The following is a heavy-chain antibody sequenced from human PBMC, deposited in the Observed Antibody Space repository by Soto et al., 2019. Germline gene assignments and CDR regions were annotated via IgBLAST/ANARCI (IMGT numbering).Heavy chain of an antibody. CDR3: ARGSDP. Sequence: SETLSLTCTVSGASVSSGIYYWNWMRQPPGKGLEWIGNIYNTGGTNYNPSLKSRVTISVDTSKNQFSLRLSSVTTADTAVYYCARGSDPWGQGTLVTVSS. J-gene: IGHJ5*02. CDR1: GASVSSGIYY. CDR2: IYNTGGT. V-gene: IGHV4-61*01.